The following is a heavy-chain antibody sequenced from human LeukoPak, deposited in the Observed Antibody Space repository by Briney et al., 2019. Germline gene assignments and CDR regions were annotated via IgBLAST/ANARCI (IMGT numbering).Heavy chain of an antibody. V-gene: IGHV5-51*01. CDR3: ARFVSGWPPKYSFDY. D-gene: IGHD6-19*01. CDR2: IYPGDSDT. CDR1: GYSFTSYW. Sequence: GESLKISCKGSGYSFTSYWIGWVRQMPGKGLEWMGIIYPGDSDTRYSPSFQGQVTISADKSISTAYLQWSSLKASDTAMYYCARFVSGWPPKYSFDYWGQGTLVTVSS. J-gene: IGHJ4*02.